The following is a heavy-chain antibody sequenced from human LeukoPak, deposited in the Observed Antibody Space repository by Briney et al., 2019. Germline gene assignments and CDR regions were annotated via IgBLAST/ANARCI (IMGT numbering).Heavy chain of an antibody. J-gene: IGHJ4*02. CDR1: GFTFSNYA. CDR2: ISSSGGST. Sequence: GGPLRLSCAASGFTFSNYAMNWVRQAPGKGLEWVSAISSSGGSTYYADSVKGRFTISRDNSKNTLYLQMNSLRAEDTAVYYCAKAGGGNIAAAGKRNRDYFDYWGQGTLVTVSS. CDR3: AKAGGGNIAAAGKRNRDYFDY. V-gene: IGHV3-23*01. D-gene: IGHD6-13*01.